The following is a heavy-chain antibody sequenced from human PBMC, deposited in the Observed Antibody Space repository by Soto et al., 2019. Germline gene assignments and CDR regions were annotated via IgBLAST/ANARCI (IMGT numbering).Heavy chain of an antibody. CDR1: GFTFSTYG. Sequence: GGSLRLSCAVSGFTFSTYGMHWVRQAPGKGLEWVAVISYDGNYIYYADSVKGRFTISRDNSKYTLYLQMNSPRGEDTAVYYCARGSKAGDGYNSVDYYYYGMDVWGQGTTVTVSS. CDR3: ARGSKAGDGYNSVDYYYYGMDV. CDR2: ISYDGNYI. V-gene: IGHV3-30*03. J-gene: IGHJ6*02. D-gene: IGHD5-12*01.